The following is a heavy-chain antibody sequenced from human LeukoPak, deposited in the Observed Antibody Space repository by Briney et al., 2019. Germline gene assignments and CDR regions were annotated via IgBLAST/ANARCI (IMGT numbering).Heavy chain of an antibody. D-gene: IGHD6-13*01. CDR3: AKAKYSSSWYESWFDP. CDR2: ISWNSGSI. Sequence: PGGSLRLSCAASGFTFDDYAMHWVRQAPGKGLEWVSGISWNSGSIGYADSVKGRFTISRDNAKNSLYLQMNSLRAEDMALYYCAKAKYSSSWYESWFDPWGQGTLVTVSS. CDR1: GFTFDDYA. V-gene: IGHV3-9*03. J-gene: IGHJ5*02.